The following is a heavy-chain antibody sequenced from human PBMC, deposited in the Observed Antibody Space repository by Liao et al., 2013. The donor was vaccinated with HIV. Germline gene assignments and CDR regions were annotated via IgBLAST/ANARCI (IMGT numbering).Heavy chain of an antibody. D-gene: IGHD4-17*01. CDR1: GGSISSGNYY. J-gene: IGHJ2*01. CDR3: ARLDYVLSDWYFDL. V-gene: IGHV4-61*02. Sequence: QVQLQESGPGLVKPSQTLSLSCTVSGGSISSGNYYWTWIRQPAGKGLEWIGHIYTGMSTTGSTNYNPSLKSRVTMSVDTSKNQFSLKLSSVTAADTAVYYCARLDYVLSDWYFDLWAVAPWSLSPQ. CDR2: IYTGMSTTGST.